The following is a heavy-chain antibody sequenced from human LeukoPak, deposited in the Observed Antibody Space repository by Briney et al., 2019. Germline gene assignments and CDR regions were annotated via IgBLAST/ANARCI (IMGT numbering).Heavy chain of an antibody. CDR2: INAGNGNT. D-gene: IGHD3-3*01. Sequence: ASVKVSCKASGYTFTSYAMHWVRQAPGQRLEWMGWINAGNGNTKYSQKFQGRVTITRDTSISTAYMELSRLRSDDTAVYYCARGFGVAVNFDPWGQGTLVTVSS. V-gene: IGHV1-3*01. J-gene: IGHJ5*02. CDR1: GYTFTSYA. CDR3: ARGFGVAVNFDP.